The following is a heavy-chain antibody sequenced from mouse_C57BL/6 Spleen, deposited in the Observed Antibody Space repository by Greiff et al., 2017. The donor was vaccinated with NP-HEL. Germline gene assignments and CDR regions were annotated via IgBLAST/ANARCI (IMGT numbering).Heavy chain of an antibody. J-gene: IGHJ3*01. CDR3: ARGPLPYGNLAY. Sequence: QVQLQQPGAELVMPGASVKLSCKASGYTFTSYWMHWVKQRPGQGLEWIGEIDPSDSYTNYNQKFKGKSTLTVDKSSSTAYMQLSSLTSEDSAVYYCARGPLPYGNLAYWGQGTLVTVSA. CDR2: IDPSDSYT. D-gene: IGHD2-1*01. V-gene: IGHV1-69*01. CDR1: GYTFTSYW.